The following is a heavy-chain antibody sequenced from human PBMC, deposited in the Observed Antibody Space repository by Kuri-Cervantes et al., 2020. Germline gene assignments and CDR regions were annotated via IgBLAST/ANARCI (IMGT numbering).Heavy chain of an antibody. J-gene: IGHJ4*02. CDR2: IYYSGST. CDR1: GGSISGYY. V-gene: IGHV4-59*12. D-gene: IGHD2-15*01. CDR3: ARYTYCSTGRCYEDY. Sequence: GSLRLSCTVSGGSISGYYWSWIRQPPGKGLEWIGYIYYSGSTNYNPSLKSRVTISVDTSKNQFSLRLSSVTAADTAVYYCARYTYCSTGRCYEDYWGQGTLVTVSS.